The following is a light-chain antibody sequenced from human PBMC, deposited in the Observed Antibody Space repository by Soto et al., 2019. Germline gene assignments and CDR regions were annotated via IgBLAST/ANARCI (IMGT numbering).Light chain of an antibody. CDR3: HQYAHSPRM. CDR1: QSFRGL. Sequence: EVVLTQSPVTLSLSPGERATLSCRASQSFRGLLAWYQQKPSQAPRLLIYDAYNRATGIPPRFSGSGSGTDFTLTISSLEPEDSAVYYCHQYAHSPRMFGQGTRVDIK. J-gene: IGKJ1*01. CDR2: DAY. V-gene: IGKV3-11*01.